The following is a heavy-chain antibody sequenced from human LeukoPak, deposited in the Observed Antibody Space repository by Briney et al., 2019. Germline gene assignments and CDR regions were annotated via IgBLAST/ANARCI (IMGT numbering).Heavy chain of an antibody. Sequence: GASVKVSCKASGYTFTSYDINWVRHATGQGLEWMGWMNPNSGNTGYAQKFKGRVTMTRNTSISTAYMERSSLRSEDTAVYYCAREMATKAYVTDYWGQGTLVTVSS. CDR1: GYTFTSYD. J-gene: IGHJ4*02. D-gene: IGHD5-24*01. V-gene: IGHV1-8*01. CDR3: AREMATKAYVTDY. CDR2: MNPNSGNT.